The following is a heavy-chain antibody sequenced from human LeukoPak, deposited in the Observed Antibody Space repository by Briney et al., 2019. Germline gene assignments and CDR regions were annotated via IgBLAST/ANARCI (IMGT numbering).Heavy chain of an antibody. CDR2: FDPEDGET. V-gene: IGHV1-24*01. D-gene: IGHD2-15*01. CDR1: GYTLTELS. CDR3: ARDGGGSYSDLDY. J-gene: IGHJ4*02. Sequence: ASVKVSCKVSGYTLTELSMHWVRQAPGKGLEWMGGFDPEDGETIYAQKLQGRVTMTTDTSTSTAYMELRSLRSDDTAVYYCARDGGGSYSDLDYWGQGTLVTVSS.